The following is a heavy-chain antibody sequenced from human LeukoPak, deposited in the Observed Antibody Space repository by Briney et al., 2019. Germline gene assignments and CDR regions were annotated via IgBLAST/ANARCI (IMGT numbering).Heavy chain of an antibody. D-gene: IGHD3-3*01. CDR3: ARDYNLWSGYFGY. Sequence: PGGSLRLSCAASGFTFIDYSIKWGREGLREGLEWVSSIKPTRTSIYYADAVKGRFIVSRDNAKNSLYLELNSLRAEDTALYYCARDYNLWSGYFGYWGQGVLVTVST. V-gene: IGHV3-21*01. CDR1: GFTFIDYS. J-gene: IGHJ4*02. CDR2: IKPTRTSI.